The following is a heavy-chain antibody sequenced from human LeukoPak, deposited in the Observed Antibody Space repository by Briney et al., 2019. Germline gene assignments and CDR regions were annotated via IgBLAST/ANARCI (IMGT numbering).Heavy chain of an antibody. J-gene: IGHJ5*02. D-gene: IGHD2-15*01. CDR1: GGSFSGYY. CDR3: ARGPGMDCSGGSCYSGGFPP. V-gene: IGHV4-34*01. Sequence: PSETLSLTCAVYGGSFSGYYWSWIRQPPGKGLEWIGEINHSGSTNYNPSLKSRVTISVDTSKNQFSLKLSSVTAADTAVYYCARGPGMDCSGGSCYSGGFPPWGQGTLVTVSS. CDR2: INHSGST.